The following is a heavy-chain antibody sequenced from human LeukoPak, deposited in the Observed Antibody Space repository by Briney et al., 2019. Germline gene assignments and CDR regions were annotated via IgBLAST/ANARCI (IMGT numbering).Heavy chain of an antibody. D-gene: IGHD1-26*01. CDR1: GFTFTTYT. CDR3: ARDPYSGNYGAYYYYYMDV. J-gene: IGHJ6*03. CDR2: ITSSSGYI. Sequence: GGTLRLSCSASGFTFTTYTMNWVRQAPGKGPEWVSSITSSSGYIYYADSVKGRFTISRDNAKNSLYLQMDSLRVEDTAVYYCARDPYSGNYGAYYYYYMDVWGKGTTVTISS. V-gene: IGHV3-21*06.